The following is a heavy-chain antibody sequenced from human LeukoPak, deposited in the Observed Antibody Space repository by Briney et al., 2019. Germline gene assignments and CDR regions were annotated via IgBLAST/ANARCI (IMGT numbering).Heavy chain of an antibody. Sequence: SETLSLTCTVSGFSISSGYYWGWFRQPPGKGLEWIGSIYHSGSTYYNLSFKSRVTISLDTSKNQFSLNLTSVTTADTAVYYCAGTYDFWSGSLEFWGQGTLVTVSS. D-gene: IGHD3-3*01. CDR1: GFSISSGYY. V-gene: IGHV4-38-2*02. J-gene: IGHJ4*02. CDR2: IYHSGST. CDR3: AGTYDFWSGSLEF.